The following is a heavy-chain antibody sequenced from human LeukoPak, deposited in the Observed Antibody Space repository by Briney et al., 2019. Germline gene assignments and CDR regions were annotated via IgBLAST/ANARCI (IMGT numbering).Heavy chain of an antibody. CDR1: GFTFSSYG. CDR3: ARDRRGGSYFGFSDY. D-gene: IGHD1-26*01. J-gene: IGHJ4*02. V-gene: IGHV3-30*03. Sequence: PGGSLRLSCAASGFTFSSYGMHWVRQAPGKGLEWVAVISYDGSNKYYADSVKGRFTISRDNSKNTLYLQMNSLRAEDTAVYYCARDRRGGSYFGFSDYWGQGTLVTVSS. CDR2: ISYDGSNK.